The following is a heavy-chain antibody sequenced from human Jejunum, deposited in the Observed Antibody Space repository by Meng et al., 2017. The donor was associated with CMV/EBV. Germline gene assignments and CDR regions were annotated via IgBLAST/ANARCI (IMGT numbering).Heavy chain of an antibody. Sequence: SGFSCSNYWMSWVRQAPGKGLEWVANIKQAGSETNYVDSVKGRFTISRDDAKNSLYLQMDSLRGEDTAVYYCAREGVVGATDFDYWGQGTLVTVSS. CDR1: GFSCSNYW. V-gene: IGHV3-7*01. CDR3: AREGVVGATDFDY. J-gene: IGHJ4*02. D-gene: IGHD1-26*01. CDR2: IKQAGSET.